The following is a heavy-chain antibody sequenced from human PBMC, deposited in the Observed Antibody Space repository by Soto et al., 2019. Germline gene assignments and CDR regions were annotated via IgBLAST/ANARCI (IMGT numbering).Heavy chain of an antibody. J-gene: IGHJ4*02. CDR2: VSGSGGST. V-gene: IGHV3-23*01. CDR1: GFTFSSYA. D-gene: IGHD6-13*01. CDR3: ARRGPGTYFDY. Sequence: EVQLLESGGGLVQPGGSLRLSCAASGFTFSSYAMRWVRQAPGMGLEWVSAVSGSGGSTYYADSVKGRFTISRDNSKNTLYLQINSLRAEDTAVYYCARRGPGTYFDYWGQGTLVTVSS.